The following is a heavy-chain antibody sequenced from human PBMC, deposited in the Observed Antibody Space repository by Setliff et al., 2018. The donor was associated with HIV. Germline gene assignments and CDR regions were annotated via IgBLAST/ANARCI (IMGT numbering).Heavy chain of an antibody. J-gene: IGHJ6*02. CDR1: GGSTSSSSYY. CDR2: IYTTGST. Sequence: SETLSLTCTVSGGSTSSSSYYWTWIRQPAGKGLEWIGRIYTTGSTNYNPSLKSRVTISVDTSKNQFSLKLSSVTAADTAVYYCARQDQYDDSGYYVGFYGMDVWGQGTTVTVSS. CDR3: ARQDQYDDSGYYVGFYGMDV. D-gene: IGHD3-22*01. V-gene: IGHV4-61*02.